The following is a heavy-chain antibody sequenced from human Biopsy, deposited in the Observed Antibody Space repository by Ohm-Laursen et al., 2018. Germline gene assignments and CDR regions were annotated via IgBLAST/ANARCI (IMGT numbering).Heavy chain of an antibody. D-gene: IGHD4-23*01. J-gene: IGHJ6*02. CDR3: ARDWGGDYGGNIDCYYFYGMDV. CDR2: ISRSGSII. CDR1: GFTFSDYY. V-gene: IGHV3-11*01. Sequence: SLRLSCAASGFTFSDYYMSWVRQPPGQGLEWVSYISRSGSIIDYADSVKGRFTISRDNAQNTLYLQMNSLRADDTAVYYCARDWGGDYGGNIDCYYFYGMDVWGQGTTVTVSS.